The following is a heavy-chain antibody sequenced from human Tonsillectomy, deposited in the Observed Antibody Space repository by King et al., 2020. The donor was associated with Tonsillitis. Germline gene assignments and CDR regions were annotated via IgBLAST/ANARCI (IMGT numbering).Heavy chain of an antibody. CDR3: ARGKGATVTEDY. CDR1: GFIFSNYG. Sequence: VQLVESGGTVVQPGSSLRLSCGASGFIFSNYGMHWVRQAPGKGLEWVALIWYDGSNKYYADSVKRRFTISRDNSKNTLYLQMNSLRAEDTAVYYCARGKGATVTEDYWGQGTQVTVSS. J-gene: IGHJ4*02. CDR2: IWYDGSNK. V-gene: IGHV3-33*08. D-gene: IGHD4-11*01.